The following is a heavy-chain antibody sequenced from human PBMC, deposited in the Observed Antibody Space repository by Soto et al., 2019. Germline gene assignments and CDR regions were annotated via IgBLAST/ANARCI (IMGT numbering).Heavy chain of an antibody. CDR2: IWYDGSNK. Sequence: PGGSLRLSCAASGFTFSSYGMHWVRQAPGKGLEWVAVIWYDGSNKYYADSVKGRFTISRDNSKNTLYLQMNSLRAEDTAVYYCARDVVDSYGYVPWFDPWGQGTLVTVSS. J-gene: IGHJ5*02. V-gene: IGHV3-33*01. CDR1: GFTFSSYG. D-gene: IGHD5-18*01. CDR3: ARDVVDSYGYVPWFDP.